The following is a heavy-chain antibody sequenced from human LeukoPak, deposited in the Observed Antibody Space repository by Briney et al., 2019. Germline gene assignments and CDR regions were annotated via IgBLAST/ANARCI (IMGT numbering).Heavy chain of an antibody. V-gene: IGHV3-74*01. D-gene: IGHD4-17*01. J-gene: IGHJ5*02. CDR1: GFTFNSYW. CDR3: ARGYGDWFDP. Sequence: GGSLRLSCAASGFTFNSYWMHWVRQAPAKGLVWVSRINSDESRTAYADSVKGRFSISRDNAKNTLYLQMISLRAEDTAVYYCARGYGDWFDPWGQGTLVTVSS. CDR2: INSDESRT.